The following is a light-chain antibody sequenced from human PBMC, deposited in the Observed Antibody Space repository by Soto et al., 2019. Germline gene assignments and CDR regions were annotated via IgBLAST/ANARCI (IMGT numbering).Light chain of an antibody. Sequence: ETMMTQSPDTLSVSLGERATLSCRASQSVSSSYLAWYQQKPGQAPRLLIYGASSRPTGIPDRFSGSGSGTDFTLTISRLEPEDFAVYYCQQYGSSSTFGQGKRLEIK. CDR1: QSVSSSY. CDR2: GAS. J-gene: IGKJ5*01. V-gene: IGKV3-20*01. CDR3: QQYGSSST.